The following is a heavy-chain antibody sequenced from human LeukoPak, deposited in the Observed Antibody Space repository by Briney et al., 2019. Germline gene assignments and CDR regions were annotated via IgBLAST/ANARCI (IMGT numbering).Heavy chain of an antibody. Sequence: GGSLRLSCAASGFTFSSYTMSWVRQAPGKGLEWVSPITGGGVGTYYADSVKGRFTISRDNSRNTLYLQMNSLRADDTAVYYCAKSEDFDYWGQGTLVTVSS. CDR2: ITGGGVGT. CDR3: AKSEDFDY. J-gene: IGHJ4*02. CDR1: GFTFSSYT. V-gene: IGHV3-23*01.